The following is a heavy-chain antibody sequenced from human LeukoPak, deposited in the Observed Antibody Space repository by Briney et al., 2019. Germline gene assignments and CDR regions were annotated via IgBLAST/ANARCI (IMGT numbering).Heavy chain of an antibody. CDR1: GFTFSSYS. CDR3: ASLTGRGATNSGNDY. D-gene: IGHD1-26*01. J-gene: IGHJ4*02. CDR2: ISSSSSYI. V-gene: IGHV3-21*01. Sequence: GGSLRLSCAASGFTFSSYSMNWVRQAPGKGLGWVSSISSSSSYIYYADSVKGRFTISRDNAKNSLYLQMNSLRAEDTAVYYCASLTGRGATNSGNDYWGQGTLVTVSS.